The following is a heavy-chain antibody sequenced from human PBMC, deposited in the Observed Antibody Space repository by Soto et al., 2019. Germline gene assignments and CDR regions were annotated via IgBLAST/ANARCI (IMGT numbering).Heavy chain of an antibody. V-gene: IGHV4-39*01. D-gene: IGHD2-2*01. CDR1: GGSISSSSDY. CDR2: IYYSGST. Sequence: SETLSLTCTVSGGSISSSSDYWGWIRQPPGKGLEWIGSIYYSGSTYYNPSLKSRVTISVDTSKNQFSLKLSSVTAADTAVYYCARHALDCSSTSCYSWGSFRVSWFDPWGQGTLVTVS. CDR3: ARHALDCSSTSCYSWGSFRVSWFDP. J-gene: IGHJ5*02.